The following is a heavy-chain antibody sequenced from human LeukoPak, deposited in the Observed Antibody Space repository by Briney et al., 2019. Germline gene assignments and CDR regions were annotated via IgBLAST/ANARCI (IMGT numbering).Heavy chain of an antibody. CDR1: GGSFSGGSFSGYY. D-gene: IGHD4-11*01. Sequence: KASETLSLTCDVYGGSFSGGSFSGYYWSWIRQPPGKGLEWIGEINHRGSTNYNPSLKSRVTMSVDTSKNQFSLKLSSVTAADTAVYYCARGNLWDYRRYYYYMDVWGKGTTVTVSS. CDR3: ARGNLWDYRRYYYYMDV. CDR2: INHRGST. V-gene: IGHV4-34*01. J-gene: IGHJ6*03.